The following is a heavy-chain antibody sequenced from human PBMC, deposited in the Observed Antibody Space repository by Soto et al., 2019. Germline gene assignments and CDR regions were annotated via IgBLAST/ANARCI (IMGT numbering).Heavy chain of an antibody. CDR3: TRDWDEIVVVPAASSGMDV. D-gene: IGHD2-2*01. CDR1: GFTFGDYA. V-gene: IGHV3-49*04. Sequence: PGGSLRLSCTASGFTFGDYAMSWVRQAPGKGLEWVGFIRSKAYGGTTEYAASVKGRFTISRDDSKSIAYLQMNSLKTEDTAVYYCTRDWDEIVVVPAASSGMDVWGQGTTVTVSS. CDR2: IRSKAYGGTT. J-gene: IGHJ6*02.